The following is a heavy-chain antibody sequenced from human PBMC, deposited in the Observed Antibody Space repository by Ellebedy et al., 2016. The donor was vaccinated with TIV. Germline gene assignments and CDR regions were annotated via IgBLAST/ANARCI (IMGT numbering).Heavy chain of an antibody. Sequence: GESLKIYCAASGFTFSSYAMSWVRQSPGKGLEWVSTISSTGSRTYYADSVEGRFIISRDNSKKTLYLQMNSLRAEDTAVYYCAKGRGGGSDTSAPRYYFDYWGLGTLVTVSS. CDR3: AKGRGGGSDTSAPRYYFDY. J-gene: IGHJ4*02. CDR2: ISSTGSRT. D-gene: IGHD3-22*01. CDR1: GFTFSSYA. V-gene: IGHV3-23*01.